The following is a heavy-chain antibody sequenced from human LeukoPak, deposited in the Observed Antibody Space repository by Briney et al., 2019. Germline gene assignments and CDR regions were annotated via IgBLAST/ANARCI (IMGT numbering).Heavy chain of an antibody. J-gene: IGHJ5*02. CDR2: ISTSSRYI. CDR3: ARADCSSSTCYLRRSWFDP. D-gene: IGHD2-2*01. V-gene: IGHV3-21*01. Sequence: GGSLRLSCAASGFTLSNYDMNWVRQAPGKGLEWVSSISTSSRYIYYKDSVRGRFTISRDDAKNSLYLEMNSLRAEDTAVYYCARADCSSSTCYLRRSWFDPWGRGTLVTVSS. CDR1: GFTLSNYD.